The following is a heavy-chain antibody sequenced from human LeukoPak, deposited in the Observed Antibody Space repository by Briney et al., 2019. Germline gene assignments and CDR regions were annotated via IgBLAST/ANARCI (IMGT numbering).Heavy chain of an antibody. V-gene: IGHV3-48*01. CDR2: ISSGTGTI. D-gene: IGHD6-19*01. Sequence: HTGGSLRLSCATSGFTFSTYSMRWVGQAPGKGLECVSYISSGTGTIYYADSVKGRFTISRDNAKNSLYLQMNSLRAEDTAVYYCASNHEIAVADFDYWGQGTLVTVSS. CDR1: GFTFSTYS. CDR3: ASNHEIAVADFDY. J-gene: IGHJ4*02.